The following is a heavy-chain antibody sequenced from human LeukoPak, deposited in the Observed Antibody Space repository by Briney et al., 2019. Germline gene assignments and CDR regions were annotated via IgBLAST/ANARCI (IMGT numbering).Heavy chain of an antibody. CDR2: INHSGST. J-gene: IGHJ4*02. V-gene: IGHV4-34*01. CDR3: ARGEALAYYDYVWGSYRTVSFFDY. CDR1: GFTFSSSG. Sequence: GSLRLSCAASGFTFSSSGMHWIRQPPGKGLEWIGEINHSGSTNYNPSLKSRVTISVDTSKNQFSLKLSSVTAADTAVYYCARGEALAYYDYVWGSYRTVSFFDYWGQGTLVTVSS. D-gene: IGHD3-16*02.